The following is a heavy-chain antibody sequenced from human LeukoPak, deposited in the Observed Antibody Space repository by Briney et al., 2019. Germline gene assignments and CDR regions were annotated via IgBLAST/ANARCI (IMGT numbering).Heavy chain of an antibody. CDR2: IKQDGSEK. D-gene: IGHD4-17*01. V-gene: IGHV3-7*01. CDR3: ARRPAYGDYVDY. Sequence: GGSLRISCAASGFTFSGYWMSWVRQAPGKGLEWVANIKQDGSEKYYVDSVKGRFTISRDNAKNSLYLQMNSLRAEDTAVYYCARRPAYGDYVDYWGQGTLVTVSS. J-gene: IGHJ4*02. CDR1: GFTFSGYW.